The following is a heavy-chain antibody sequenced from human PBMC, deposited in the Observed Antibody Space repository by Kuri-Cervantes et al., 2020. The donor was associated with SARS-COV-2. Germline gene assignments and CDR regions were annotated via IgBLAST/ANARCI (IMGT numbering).Heavy chain of an antibody. CDR2: IYYSGST. J-gene: IGHJ4*02. D-gene: IGHD3-22*01. CDR3: ARGNSGLVIN. V-gene: IGHV4-59*01. CDR1: GGSISSYY. Sequence: SETLSLTCTVSGGSISSYYWSWIRQPPGKGLEWIGYIYYSGSTNYNPSLKSRVTISVDTSKNQFSLKLSSVTAADTAVYYCARGNSGLVINWGQGTLVTGSS.